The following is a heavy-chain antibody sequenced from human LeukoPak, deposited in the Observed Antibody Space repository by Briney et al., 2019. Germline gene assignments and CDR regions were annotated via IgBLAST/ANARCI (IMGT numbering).Heavy chain of an antibody. CDR2: IIPIYGTT. CDR1: GYSFSSYA. J-gene: IGHJ5*02. V-gene: IGHV1-69*13. Sequence: ASVKVSCKASGYSFSSYAISWVRQAPGQGLEWMGGIIPIYGTTRYAQKFKGRVTITADEYTSTAYMELTSLRHEDTAVYYCARHFDFCSVENWFDPWGQGTLVTVSS. CDR3: ARHFDFCSVENWFDP. D-gene: IGHD3-3*01.